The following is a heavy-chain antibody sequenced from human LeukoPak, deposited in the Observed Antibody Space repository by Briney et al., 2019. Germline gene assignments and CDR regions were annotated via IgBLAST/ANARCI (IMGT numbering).Heavy chain of an antibody. J-gene: IGHJ4*02. D-gene: IGHD3-10*01. CDR3: ARGSASGSRYPFDY. Sequence: GASVKVSWRSSGYTFTDFYIHWVRQAPGQGLEWMGWINPNGGGTNYAQKFQCSVTMTRDTSISTAYMELSSLTSDDTAVYSCARGSASGSRYPFDYWGQGTLVTVSS. CDR2: INPNGGGT. CDR1: GYTFTDFY. V-gene: IGHV1-2*02.